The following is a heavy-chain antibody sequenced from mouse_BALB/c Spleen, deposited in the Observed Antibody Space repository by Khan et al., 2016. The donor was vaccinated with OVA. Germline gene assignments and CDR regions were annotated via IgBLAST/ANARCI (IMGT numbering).Heavy chain of an antibody. CDR2: ISTYSGST. J-gene: IGHJ2*01. D-gene: IGHD2-3*01. CDR3: SGPAYDGYYDY. Sequence: QVRLQQSGPELVRPGVSVKISCKGSGYTFTDYAMYWVKQSHAKSLEWIGLISTYSGSTNYNQKFKGKVTMTVAKSSSAAYMELARLTSEDSAIYYCSGPAYDGYYDYWGQGTALTVSS. CDR1: GYTFTDYA. V-gene: IGHV1S137*01.